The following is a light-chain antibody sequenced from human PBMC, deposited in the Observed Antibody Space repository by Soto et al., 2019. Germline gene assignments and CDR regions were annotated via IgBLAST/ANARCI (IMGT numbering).Light chain of an antibody. Sequence: EIVMTQSPATLSVSPGERATLSCRASQSVSSNFAWYQQKPGQAHRLLIYVASTRATGIPARFSGNGSGTEFTLTISRLQSEDFAVYYGQQYKNWPYTFGQGTKLEIK. J-gene: IGKJ2*01. V-gene: IGKV3-15*01. CDR3: QQYKNWPYT. CDR2: VAS. CDR1: QSVSSN.